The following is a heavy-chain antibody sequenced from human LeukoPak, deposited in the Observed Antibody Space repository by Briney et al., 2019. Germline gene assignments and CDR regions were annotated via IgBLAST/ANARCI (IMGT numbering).Heavy chain of an antibody. J-gene: IGHJ5*02. CDR2: TYYRSKWYN. CDR1: GDSVSSNSAA. D-gene: IGHD2-15*01. Sequence: SQTLSLSCAISGDSVSSNSAAWNWIRQSPSRGLEWLGRTYYRSKWYNDYAESVKSRITINPDTSKNQFSLQLNSVTPDDTAVYFCARSHGGSSNWFDPWGQGTLVTVSS. V-gene: IGHV6-1*01. CDR3: ARSHGGSSNWFDP.